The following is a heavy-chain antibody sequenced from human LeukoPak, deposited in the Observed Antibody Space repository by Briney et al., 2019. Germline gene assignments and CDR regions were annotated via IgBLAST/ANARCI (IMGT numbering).Heavy chain of an antibody. CDR2: ISGSGGIT. Sequence: GGTLRLSCAASGFIFSSYGMSWVRQAPGKGLEWVSVISGSGGITYYADSVKGRFTISRDNFKSTLYLQMNSLRAEDTAVYYCAKDLPGIVGAHDAFDIWGQGTMVTVSS. D-gene: IGHD1-26*01. V-gene: IGHV3-23*01. CDR3: AKDLPGIVGAHDAFDI. CDR1: GFIFSSYG. J-gene: IGHJ3*02.